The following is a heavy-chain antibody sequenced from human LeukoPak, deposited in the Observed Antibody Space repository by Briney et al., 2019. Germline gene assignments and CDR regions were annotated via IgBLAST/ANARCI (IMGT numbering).Heavy chain of an antibody. CDR3: ARGPSSTYYDFWAPWVL. V-gene: IGHV1-69*13. Sequence: GASVKVSCKASGGTFSSYAISWVRQAPGQGLEWMGGIIPIFGTANYAQKFQGRVTITADESTSTAYMELSSLRSEDTAVYYCARGPSSTYYDFWAPWVLWGQGTLVTVSS. CDR1: GGTFSSYA. D-gene: IGHD3-3*01. CDR2: IIPIFGTA. J-gene: IGHJ4*02.